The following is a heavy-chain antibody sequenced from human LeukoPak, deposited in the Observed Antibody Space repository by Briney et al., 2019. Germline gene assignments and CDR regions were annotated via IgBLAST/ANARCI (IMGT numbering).Heavy chain of an antibody. V-gene: IGHV3-21*04. CDR2: ISSSSSFI. J-gene: IGHJ4*02. CDR1: GFTFSSHT. D-gene: IGHD3-9*01. CDR3: ARDLSFDWFPYYFDY. Sequence: GGSLRLSCAASGFTFSSHTVTWVRQAPGRGLEWVSSISSSSSFIHYADSVRGRFTISRDNSKNTLYLQMNSLRAEDTAVYYCARDLSFDWFPYYFDYWGQGILVTVSS.